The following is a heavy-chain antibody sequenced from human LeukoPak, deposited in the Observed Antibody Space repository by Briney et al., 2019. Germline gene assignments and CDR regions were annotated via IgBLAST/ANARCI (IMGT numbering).Heavy chain of an antibody. CDR3: ARDRGWFDP. Sequence: GASVKVSCKASGGTFSSYAISWVRQAPGQGLEWMGWINPNSGGTNYAQKFQGRVTMTRDTSISTAYMELSRLRSDDTAVYYCARDRGWFDPWGQGTLVTVSS. J-gene: IGHJ5*02. D-gene: IGHD3-10*01. V-gene: IGHV1-2*02. CDR1: GGTFSSYA. CDR2: INPNSGGT.